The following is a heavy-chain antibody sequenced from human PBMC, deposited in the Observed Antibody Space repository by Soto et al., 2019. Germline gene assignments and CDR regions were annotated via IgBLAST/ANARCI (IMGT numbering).Heavy chain of an antibody. D-gene: IGHD2-15*01. J-gene: IGHJ4*02. CDR1: GYTFTSYD. V-gene: IGHV1-8*01. CDR3: ASGRSDYLDY. Sequence: QVQLVQSGAEVKKPGASVKVSCKASGYTFTSYDINWVRQATGQGLEWMGWMNPNSGNTGYAQKFQGSVTMTRPTSISTAYMERSSLRSEATAFYYCASGRSDYLDYWGQGTLVTVSS. CDR2: MNPNSGNT.